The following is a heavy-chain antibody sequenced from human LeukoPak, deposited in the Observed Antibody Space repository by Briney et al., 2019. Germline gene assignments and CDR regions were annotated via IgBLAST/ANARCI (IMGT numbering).Heavy chain of an antibody. CDR1: GFTLSHAW. D-gene: IGHD3-22*01. Sequence: GGSLRLSCTASGFTLSHAWMSWVRQAPGKGLEWVGRIKSKTDGGTTDYAAPVKGRFTISRDDSINTLYLQMNSLKTEDTAVYYCTTWGYYDSSGYYRDYWGQGTLVTVSS. CDR3: TTWGYYDSSGYYRDY. CDR2: IKSKTDGGTT. V-gene: IGHV3-15*01. J-gene: IGHJ4*02.